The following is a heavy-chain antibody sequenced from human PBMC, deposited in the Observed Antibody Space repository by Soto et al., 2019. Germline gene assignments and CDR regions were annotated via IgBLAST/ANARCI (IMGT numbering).Heavy chain of an antibody. V-gene: IGHV4-4*02. Sequence: KPSETLSSPALYLVARSLVLIGGLGSASPPGGGLEWTGEISHSGITNYKASLKSRVTMSVDKTKNDVSLKLTSVTAADTAVYYCARVLRGWFDPWGQGTPVTVSS. CDR2: ISHSGIT. CDR1: VARSLVLIG. CDR3: ARVLRGWFDP. J-gene: IGHJ5*02.